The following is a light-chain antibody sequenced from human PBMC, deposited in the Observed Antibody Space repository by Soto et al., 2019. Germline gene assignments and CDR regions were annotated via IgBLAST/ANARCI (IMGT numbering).Light chain of an antibody. J-gene: IGKJ2*01. CDR3: QQYNNWPPYT. V-gene: IGKV3-15*01. Sequence: EIGMTQSPATLSVSPGERATLSCRASQSVSSNLAWYQQKPGQAPRLLIYGASTRATGIPARFSGSGSGTEFSFTISSLQSEDFAVYYCQQYNNWPPYTFGQGTKLEIK. CDR1: QSVSSN. CDR2: GAS.